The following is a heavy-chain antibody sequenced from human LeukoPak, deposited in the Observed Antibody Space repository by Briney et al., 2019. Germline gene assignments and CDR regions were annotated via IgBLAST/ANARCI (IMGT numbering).Heavy chain of an antibody. Sequence: ADTLSLTCSVSGDSISNYYWIWIRQPPEKGLECIGFTRYSGSNNYNPSLKSRVTMPVDTSKNQFSLRLSSVTAADTAVYYCAKWAQSQNAFHIWGQGTMVTVSS. CDR2: TRYSGSN. CDR3: AKWAQSQNAFHI. D-gene: IGHD2-8*01. J-gene: IGHJ3*02. V-gene: IGHV4-59*07. CDR1: GDSISNYY.